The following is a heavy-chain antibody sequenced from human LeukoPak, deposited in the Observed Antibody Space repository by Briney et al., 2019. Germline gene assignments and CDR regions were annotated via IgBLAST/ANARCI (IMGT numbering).Heavy chain of an antibody. D-gene: IGHD4-17*01. J-gene: IGHJ4*02. CDR3: ATEVVGYGDVHYFDS. CDR1: GYTLTEVS. V-gene: IGHV1-24*01. CDR2: FKPADGEP. Sequence: ASVKVSCKISGYTLTEVSMHWVRQAPGKGLEWMGGFKPADGEPIYAQKFQGRVTMNEDTSTDTAYMDLSSLRSEDTAVYYCATEVVGYGDVHYFDSWSQGTLVTVSS.